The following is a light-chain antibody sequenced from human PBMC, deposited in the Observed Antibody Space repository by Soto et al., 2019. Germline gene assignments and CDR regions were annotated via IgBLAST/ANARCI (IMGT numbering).Light chain of an antibody. J-gene: IGLJ2*01. Sequence: QPVLTQPPSVSGAPGQRVTMSCSGSSSNIGAGFDVHWYQQLPGTAPKLLIYANNNRPSGVPDRFSGSKSGTSASLAITGLQAEDEADYYCQSYDSNLSAHVVFGGGTKLTVL. CDR2: ANN. CDR3: QSYDSNLSAHVV. V-gene: IGLV1-40*01. CDR1: SSNIGAGFD.